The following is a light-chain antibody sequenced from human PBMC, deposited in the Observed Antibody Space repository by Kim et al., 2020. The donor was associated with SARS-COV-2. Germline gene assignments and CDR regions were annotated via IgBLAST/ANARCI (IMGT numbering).Light chain of an antibody. CDR2: DNR. Sequence: GQMVTIPGSGSTANIGNYYVSWYQQVPGTAPRLLIYDNRERPSGIPDRFSGSKSGTTATLGISGLQTGDEADYYCGAWDRGLGIVLFGGGTQLTVL. V-gene: IGLV1-51*01. CDR3: GAWDRGLGIVL. CDR1: TANIGNYY. J-gene: IGLJ2*01.